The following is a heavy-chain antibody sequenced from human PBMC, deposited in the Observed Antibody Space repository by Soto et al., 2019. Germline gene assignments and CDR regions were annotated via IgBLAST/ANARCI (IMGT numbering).Heavy chain of an antibody. CDR2: IDPSDSYT. V-gene: IGHV5-10-1*01. D-gene: IGHD3-3*01. Sequence: GESLKISCKGSGYSFTSYWISWVRQMPGKGLEWMGRIDPSDSYTNYSPSFQGHVTISADKSISTAYLQWSSLKASDTAMYYCATFDCWSRNYYYGMDVWGQGTTVTVSS. J-gene: IGHJ6*02. CDR1: GYSFTSYW. CDR3: ATFDCWSRNYYYGMDV.